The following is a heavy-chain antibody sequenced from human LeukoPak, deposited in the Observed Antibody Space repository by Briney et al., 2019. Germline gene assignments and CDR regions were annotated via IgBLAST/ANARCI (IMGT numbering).Heavy chain of an antibody. CDR2: IRYDGSIK. CDR3: AKVDENDYTLADWFDP. J-gene: IGHJ5*02. CDR1: GFTFSSYG. D-gene: IGHD3-16*01. V-gene: IGHV3-30*02. Sequence: PGGSLRLSCAASGFTFSSYGMRWVRQAPGKGLDWVAFIRYDGSIKDYADSVKGRFTISRDNSKNTLYLQMNSLRAEDTAVYYCAKVDENDYTLADWFDPWGQGTLVTVSS.